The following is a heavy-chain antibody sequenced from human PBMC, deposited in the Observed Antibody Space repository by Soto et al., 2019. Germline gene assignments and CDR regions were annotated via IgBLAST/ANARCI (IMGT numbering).Heavy chain of an antibody. D-gene: IGHD3-22*01. CDR1: GGTFSSYA. V-gene: IGHV1-69*13. Sequence: SVKVSCKASGGTFSSYAISWVRQAPGQGLEWMGGIIPIFGTANYAQKFQGRVTITADESTSTAYMELSSLRSEDTAVYYCARFAGEPPPPDYYDSSGYYFPLDYWGQGTLVTVSS. J-gene: IGHJ4*02. CDR3: ARFAGEPPPPDYYDSSGYYFPLDY. CDR2: IIPIFGTA.